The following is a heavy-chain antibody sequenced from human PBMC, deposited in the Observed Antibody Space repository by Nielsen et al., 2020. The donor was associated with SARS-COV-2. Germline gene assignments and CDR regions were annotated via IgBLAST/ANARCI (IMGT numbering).Heavy chain of an antibody. CDR3: ARPNPYGDYVKDAFDI. D-gene: IGHD4-17*01. Sequence: LSLTCTVSGGSISSGGYYWSWIRQHPGKGLEWIGYIYYSGSTYYNPSLKSRVTISVDTSKNQFSLKLSSVTAADTAVYYCARPNPYGDYVKDAFDIWGQGTMVTVSS. CDR2: IYYSGST. CDR1: GGSISSGGYY. J-gene: IGHJ3*02. V-gene: IGHV4-31*03.